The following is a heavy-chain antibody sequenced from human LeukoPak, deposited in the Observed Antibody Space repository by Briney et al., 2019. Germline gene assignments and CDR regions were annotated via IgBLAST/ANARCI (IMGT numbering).Heavy chain of an antibody. CDR3: ARWQGIATAHNYYYYGLDV. Sequence: SETLSLTCTVSGDSINYYYWSWIRQPAGKGLEWIGRIYTSGITNYNPSLKSRVTMSADTSKNQFSLKLSSVTAADTAVYYCARWQGIATAHNYYYYGLDVWGQGTTVTVSS. CDR2: IYTSGIT. D-gene: IGHD6-13*01. CDR1: GDSINYYY. J-gene: IGHJ6*02. V-gene: IGHV4-4*07.